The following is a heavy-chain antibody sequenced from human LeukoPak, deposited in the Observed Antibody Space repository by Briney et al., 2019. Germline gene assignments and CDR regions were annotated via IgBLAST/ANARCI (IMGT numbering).Heavy chain of an antibody. D-gene: IGHD6-6*01. Sequence: GASVKVSCKASGYTFTSYGISWVRQAPGQGLEWMGWISAYNGNTNYAQKLQGRVTMTTDTSTSTAYVELRSLRSDDTAVYYCARGHAGAARSPFDYWGQGTLVTVSS. CDR3: ARGHAGAARSPFDY. CDR1: GYTFTSYG. V-gene: IGHV1-18*01. CDR2: ISAYNGNT. J-gene: IGHJ4*02.